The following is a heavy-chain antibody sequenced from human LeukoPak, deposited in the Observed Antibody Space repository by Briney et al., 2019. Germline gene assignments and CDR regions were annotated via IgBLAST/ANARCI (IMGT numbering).Heavy chain of an antibody. V-gene: IGHV3-23*01. D-gene: IGHD6-19*01. Sequence: PGGSLRLSCAASGFTLRTYALLWVRQAPGKGLEWVAGISGSGDTPQYADSVKGRFSISRDNSKNTLYLQMNSLRGEDTAMYFCARRLYSSGWFLDYWGQGALVTVSS. J-gene: IGHJ4*02. CDR1: GFTLRTYA. CDR3: ARRLYSSGWFLDY. CDR2: ISGSGDTP.